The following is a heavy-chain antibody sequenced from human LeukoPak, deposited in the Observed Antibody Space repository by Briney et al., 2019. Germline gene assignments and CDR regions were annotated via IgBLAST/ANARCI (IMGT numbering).Heavy chain of an antibody. CDR3: ARGHSVVPSHYMDV. CDR2: INHSGST. V-gene: IGHV4-34*01. J-gene: IGHJ6*03. CDR1: GGSFSGYY. D-gene: IGHD2-2*01. Sequence: MASETLSLTCAVYGGSFSGYYWSWIRQPPGKGLEWIGEINHSGSTNYNPSLKSRVTISVDTSKNQFSLKLSSVTAADTAVYYCARGHSVVPSHYMDVWGKGTTVTVSS.